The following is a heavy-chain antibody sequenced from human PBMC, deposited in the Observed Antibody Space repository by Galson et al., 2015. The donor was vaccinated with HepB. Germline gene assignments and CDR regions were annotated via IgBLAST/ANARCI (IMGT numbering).Heavy chain of an antibody. J-gene: IGHJ4*02. Sequence: SLRLSCAASGFTFSSYSMNWVRQAPGKGLEWVSYISSSSSTIYYADSVKGRFTISRDNAKNSLYLQMNSLRAEDTAVYYCARDLYCSGGSCYSPAAYRGQGTLVTVSS. CDR3: ARDLYCSGGSCYSPAAY. CDR1: GFTFSSYS. D-gene: IGHD2-15*01. CDR2: ISSSSSTI. V-gene: IGHV3-48*01.